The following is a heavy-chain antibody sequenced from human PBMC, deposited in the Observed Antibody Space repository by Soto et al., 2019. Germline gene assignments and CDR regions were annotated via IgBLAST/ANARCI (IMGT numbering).Heavy chain of an antibody. V-gene: IGHV3-7*01. D-gene: IGHD3-16*02. CDR2: MNQDGSEI. J-gene: IGHJ4*02. CDR3: ARDFSYQRFDH. CDR1: GFTFSSFW. Sequence: EVQLVESGGGLVQPGGSLRLSCVGSGFTFSSFWICWIRQTPGKGLEWVTNMNQDGSEIAYADSVKGRFTVSRDNAKNAVYLQMNSLTVEDTAVYLCARDFSYQRFDHWGQGALVTVSS.